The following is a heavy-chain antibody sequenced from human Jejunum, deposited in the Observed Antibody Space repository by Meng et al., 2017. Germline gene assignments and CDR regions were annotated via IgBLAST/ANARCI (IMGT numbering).Heavy chain of an antibody. V-gene: IGHV4-39*07. Sequence: QLQREEAGPGLVKPSETLSPTCAVSGGSISTAVYYWGWIRQAPGKGLEWIGSIFYSGTTYYNPSLKSRVTISIDTSKNQFSLKMNSVTAADTAVYYCARDTAGFGPWGQGTLVTVSS. D-gene: IGHD6-13*01. J-gene: IGHJ5*02. CDR1: GGSISTAVYY. CDR3: ARDTAGFGP. CDR2: IFYSGTT.